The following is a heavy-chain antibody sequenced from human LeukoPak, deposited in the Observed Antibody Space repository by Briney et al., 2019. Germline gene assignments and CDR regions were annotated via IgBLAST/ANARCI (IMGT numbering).Heavy chain of an antibody. CDR1: GFTFSSYS. J-gene: IGHJ4*02. CDR3: ARGNFWSGYFDY. CDR2: ISSSSSYI. D-gene: IGHD3-3*01. Sequence: PGGSLRLSCAASGFTFSSYSMNWVRQAPGKGLEWVSSISSSSSYIYYADSVKGRFTISRDNAKNSLYLQMNSLRAEDTAVYYCARGNFWSGYFDYWGQGTLVTVSS. V-gene: IGHV3-21*01.